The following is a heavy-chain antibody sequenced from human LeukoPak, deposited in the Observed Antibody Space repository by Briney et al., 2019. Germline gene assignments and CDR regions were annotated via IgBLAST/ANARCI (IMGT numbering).Heavy chain of an antibody. D-gene: IGHD6-13*01. Sequence: SETLSLTCTVSGGSISSSSYYWGWIRQPPGKGLEWIGSIYYSGSTYYNPSLKSRVTISVDTSKNQFSLKLSSVTAADTAVYYCARDNGIAAAGTSYWGQGTLVTVSS. J-gene: IGHJ4*02. CDR3: ARDNGIAAAGTSY. CDR1: GGSISSSSYY. V-gene: IGHV4-39*07. CDR2: IYYSGST.